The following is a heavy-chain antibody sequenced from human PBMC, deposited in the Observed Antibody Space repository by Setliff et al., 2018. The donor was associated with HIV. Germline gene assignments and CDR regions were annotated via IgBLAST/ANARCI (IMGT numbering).Heavy chain of an antibody. V-gene: IGHV3-7*03. CDR1: GFTFSSLW. J-gene: IGHJ3*02. D-gene: IGHD3-16*01. CDR3: ARSGTHLEESRGSSAWVSAAFDI. Sequence: PGGSLRLSCAAPGFTFSSLWMNWVRQAPGKGLEWVANINEDGKKKYYVDSVKGRFTISRDNAKNSLYLQMNSLRADDTAVYYCARSGTHLEESRGSSAWVSAAFDIWGQGTMVTVSS. CDR2: INEDGKKK.